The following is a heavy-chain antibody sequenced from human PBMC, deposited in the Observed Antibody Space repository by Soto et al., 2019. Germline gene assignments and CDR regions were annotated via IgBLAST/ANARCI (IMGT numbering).Heavy chain of an antibody. J-gene: IGHJ4*02. CDR2: ISSGGGT. CDR3: AKDITDSGWYYFDY. V-gene: IGHV3-23*01. CDR1: GFTFSSYA. D-gene: IGHD6-19*01. Sequence: EVQLLESVGGLVQPGGSLRLSCVVSGFTFSSYAMSWVRQAPRKGLEWVSGISSGGGTYYADSVKGRFTISSDKSKNTLYLQMKSLTDEDTAVYFCAKDITDSGWYYFDYWGQGTIVTVSS.